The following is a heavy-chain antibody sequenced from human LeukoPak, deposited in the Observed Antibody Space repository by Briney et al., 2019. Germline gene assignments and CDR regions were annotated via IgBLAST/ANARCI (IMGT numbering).Heavy chain of an antibody. Sequence: ASVKVSCKASGYTFTGYYMHWVRQAPGQGLEWLGGINPNSGGTNYAQKFQGRVTMTRDTSISTAYMELSRLRSDDTAVYYCARDIADYYGSGSYGAFDIWGQGTMVTVSS. CDR3: ARDIADYYGSGSYGAFDI. D-gene: IGHD3-10*01. CDR1: GYTFTGYY. CDR2: INPNSGGT. J-gene: IGHJ3*02. V-gene: IGHV1-2*02.